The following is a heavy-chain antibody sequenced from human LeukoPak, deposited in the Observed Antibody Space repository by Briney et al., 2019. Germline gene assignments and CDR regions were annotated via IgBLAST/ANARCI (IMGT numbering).Heavy chain of an antibody. Sequence: GASVKVSCKASGYTFTSYDINWVRQATGQGLEWMGWMNPNSGNTGYAQKFQGRVTITRNTSISTAYMGLSSLRSEDTAVYYCARGSRDSSGYSDAFDIWGQGTMVTVSS. CDR2: MNPNSGNT. CDR3: ARGSRDSSGYSDAFDI. CDR1: GYTFTSYD. J-gene: IGHJ3*02. D-gene: IGHD3-22*01. V-gene: IGHV1-8*03.